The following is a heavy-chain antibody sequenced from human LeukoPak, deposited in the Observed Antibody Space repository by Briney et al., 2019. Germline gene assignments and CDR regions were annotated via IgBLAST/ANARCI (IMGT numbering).Heavy chain of an antibody. V-gene: IGHV3-23*01. CDR1: GFTFSSYA. Sequence: GGSLRLSCAASGFTFSSYAMSWVRQAPGKGLEWVSAISGSGGSTYYADSGKGRFTISRDNSKNTLYLQMNSLRAEDTAVYYCAKDLVAVAGWDYFDYWGQGTLVTVSS. CDR3: AKDLVAVAGWDYFDY. D-gene: IGHD6-19*01. CDR2: ISGSGGST. J-gene: IGHJ4*02.